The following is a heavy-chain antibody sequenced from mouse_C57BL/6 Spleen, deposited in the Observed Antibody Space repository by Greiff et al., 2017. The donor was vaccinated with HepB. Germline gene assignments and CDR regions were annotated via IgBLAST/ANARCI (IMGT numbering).Heavy chain of an antibody. CDR3: ARAGSYSYYFDY. CDR2: ISYDGSN. CDR1: GYSITSGYY. D-gene: IGHD2-10*01. V-gene: IGHV3-6*01. Sequence: VQLKQSGPGLVKPSQSLSLTCSVTGYSITSGYYWNWIRQFPGNKLEWMGYISYDGSNNYNPSLKNRISITRDTSKNQFFLKLNSVTTEDTATYYCARAGSYSYYFDYWGQGTTLTVSS. J-gene: IGHJ2*01.